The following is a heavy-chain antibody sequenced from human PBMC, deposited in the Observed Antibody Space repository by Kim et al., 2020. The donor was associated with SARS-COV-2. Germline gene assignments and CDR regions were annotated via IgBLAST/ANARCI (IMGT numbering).Heavy chain of an antibody. Sequence: SETLSLTCTVSGGSISSYYWSWIRQPPGKGLEWIGYIYYSGTPNYNPPPKSGVTKSVDTSKNRFSLKLSSVTAADTAVYYCASTTEAGYSSSWYYFDYWGQGTLVTVSS. CDR2: IYYSGTP. D-gene: IGHD6-13*01. CDR1: GGSISSYY. CDR3: ASTTEAGYSSSWYYFDY. V-gene: IGHV4-59*01. J-gene: IGHJ4*02.